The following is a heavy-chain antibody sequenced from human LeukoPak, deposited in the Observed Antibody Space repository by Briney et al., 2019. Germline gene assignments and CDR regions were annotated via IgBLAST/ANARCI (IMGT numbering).Heavy chain of an antibody. CDR2: ISGSGGGT. Sequence: GGSLRLSCAASGFTFSTYALSWVRQAPGKGLEWVSGISGSGGGTYYVDFVKGRFTISKDISKRAMYLQMDSLRVEDTAMYYWPKVSRNFGEFDYWGQGARV. V-gene: IGHV3-23*01. CDR1: GFTFSTYA. CDR3: PKVSRNFGEFDY. J-gene: IGHJ4*02. D-gene: IGHD3-16*01.